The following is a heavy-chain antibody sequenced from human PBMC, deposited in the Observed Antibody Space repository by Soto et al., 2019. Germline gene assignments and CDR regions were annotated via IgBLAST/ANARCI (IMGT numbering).Heavy chain of an antibody. CDR2: ISHSGNT. Sequence: SETLSLTCTVSGGSIISGYWSWIRQPPGKGLEWIGYISHSGNTNYNPSVKSRVTLSVDTPKNQFSLRLSSVTTADTAVYYCAGLRGYAGSPIDYWGQGTLVTGS. J-gene: IGHJ4*02. D-gene: IGHD2-15*01. CDR1: GGSIISGY. CDR3: AGLRGYAGSPIDY. V-gene: IGHV4-59*01.